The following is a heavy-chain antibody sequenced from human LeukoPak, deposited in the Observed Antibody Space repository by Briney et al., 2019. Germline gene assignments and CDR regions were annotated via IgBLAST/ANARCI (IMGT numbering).Heavy chain of an antibody. CDR3: AKDRYYGSGSYYKNNYFDY. D-gene: IGHD3-10*01. V-gene: IGHV3-30*18. CDR2: ISYDGSNK. Sequence: GRSLRLSCAASGFTFSSYGMHWVRQAPGKGLEWVAVISYDGSNKYYADSVKGRFTISRDNSKNTLYLQMNSLRAEDTAVYYCAKDRYYGSGSYYKNNYFDYWGQGTLVTVSS. J-gene: IGHJ4*02. CDR1: GFTFSSYG.